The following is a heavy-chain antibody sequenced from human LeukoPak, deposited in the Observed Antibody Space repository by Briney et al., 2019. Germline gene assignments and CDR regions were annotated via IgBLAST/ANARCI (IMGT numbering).Heavy chain of an antibody. J-gene: IGHJ3*02. Sequence: GGSLRLSCAASGFTFSDYYMSWIRQAPGKGLEWISYISSSGSTIFQADSVKGRFTISRDNAKNSLYLQMNSLRAEDTAVYYCARDYNDAFDIWGQGTMVTVSS. CDR3: ARDYNDAFDI. D-gene: IGHD3-10*01. CDR2: ISSSGSTI. CDR1: GFTFSDYY. V-gene: IGHV3-11*04.